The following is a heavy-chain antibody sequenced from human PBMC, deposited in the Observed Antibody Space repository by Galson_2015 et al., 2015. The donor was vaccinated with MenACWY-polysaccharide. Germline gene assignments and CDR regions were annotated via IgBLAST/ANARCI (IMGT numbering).Heavy chain of an antibody. V-gene: IGHV3-21*01. Sequence: SLRLSCAASGFTFSSYSMNWVRQAPGKGLEWVSSISSSSGYIYYADSVKGRFTISRDNAKNSLYLQMNSLRAEDTAVYYCARTTLSYSNYVSYDYYYMDVWGKGTTVTVSS. CDR1: GFTFSSYS. CDR3: ARTTLSYSNYVSYDYYYMDV. CDR2: ISSSSGYI. D-gene: IGHD4-11*01. J-gene: IGHJ6*03.